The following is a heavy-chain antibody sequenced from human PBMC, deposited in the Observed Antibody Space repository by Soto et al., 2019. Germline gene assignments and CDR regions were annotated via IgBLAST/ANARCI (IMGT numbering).Heavy chain of an antibody. CDR2: IWYDGSNK. J-gene: IGHJ6*02. D-gene: IGHD3-3*01. V-gene: IGHV3-33*01. CDR1: GFTFSSYG. CDR3: ARDPDYDFWSGYYSNYYYGMDV. Sequence: GGSLRLSCAASGFTFSSYGMHWVRQAPGKGLEWVAVIWYDGSNKYYADSVKGRFTISRDNSKNTLYLQMNSLRAEDTAVYYCARDPDYDFWSGYYSNYYYGMDVWGQGTTVTVSS.